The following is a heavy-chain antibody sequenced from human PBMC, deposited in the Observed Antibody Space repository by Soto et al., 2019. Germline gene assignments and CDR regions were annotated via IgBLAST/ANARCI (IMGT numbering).Heavy chain of an antibody. D-gene: IGHD3-3*01. V-gene: IGHV4-30-2*01. CDR1: GGSISSGGYS. CDR2: IYHSGST. J-gene: IGHJ3*02. Sequence: QLQLQESGSGLVKPSQTLSLTCAASGGSISSGGYSWSWIRQPPGKGLEWIGYIYHSGSTYYNPSLKSRVTISVDRSKNQFSLKLSSVTAADTAVYYCARGFGSGSSDAFDIWGQGTMVTVSS. CDR3: ARGFGSGSSDAFDI.